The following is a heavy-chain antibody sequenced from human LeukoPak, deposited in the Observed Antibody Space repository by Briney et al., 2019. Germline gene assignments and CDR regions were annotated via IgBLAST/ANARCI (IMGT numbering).Heavy chain of an antibody. V-gene: IGHV3-33*01. Sequence: PGRSLRLSCAASGFTFSSYGMHWVRQAPGKGQEWVAVIWYDGSNKYYADSVKGRFTISRDNSKNTLYLQMNSLRAEDTAVYYCASNLVAGTFDTWGQGTMVTVSS. CDR2: IWYDGSNK. D-gene: IGHD6-19*01. CDR1: GFTFSSYG. CDR3: ASNLVAGTFDT. J-gene: IGHJ3*02.